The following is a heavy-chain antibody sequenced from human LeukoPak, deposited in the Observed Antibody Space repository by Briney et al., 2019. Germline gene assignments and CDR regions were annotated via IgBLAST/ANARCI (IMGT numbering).Heavy chain of an antibody. CDR3: ARGTSSSPNWFDP. Sequence: GGSLRLSCAASGFTFSNYWMSWVRQAPGKGLEWVANIKLDGSEKYYVDSVKGRFTISRDNAANSLFLQMNSLGAEDTAVYYCARGTSSSPNWFDPWGQGTLVTVSS. V-gene: IGHV3-7*04. J-gene: IGHJ5*02. CDR1: GFTFSNYW. D-gene: IGHD6-13*01. CDR2: IKLDGSEK.